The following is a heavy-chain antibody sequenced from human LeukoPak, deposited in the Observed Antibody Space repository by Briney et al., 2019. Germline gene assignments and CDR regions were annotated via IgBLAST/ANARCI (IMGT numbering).Heavy chain of an antibody. CDR2: IIPILGIA. J-gene: IGHJ4*02. D-gene: IGHD4-17*01. CDR3: ARVYGDYELFFDY. CDR1: GGTFSSYA. Sequence: SVKVSCKASGGTFSSYAISWVRQAPGQGLEWMGRIIPILGIANYAQKFQGRVTITADKSTSTAYMELSSLRSEDTAVYYCARVYGDYELFFDYWGQGTLVTVSS. V-gene: IGHV1-69*04.